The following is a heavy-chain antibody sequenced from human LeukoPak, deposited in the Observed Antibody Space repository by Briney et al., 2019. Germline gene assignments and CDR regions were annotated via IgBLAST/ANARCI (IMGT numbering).Heavy chain of an antibody. V-gene: IGHV3-23*01. J-gene: IGHJ4*02. CDR1: GFTFSSYA. CDR3: AKELLARDLAFDS. CDR2: INGGSTGT. Sequence: GGSLRLSCAASGFTFSSYAMSWARQAPGKGLEWVSAINGGSTGTYYADSVKGRFTISRDNSKDTLYLLMDSLTAEDTAVYYCAKELLARDLAFDSWGQGALVNVSS.